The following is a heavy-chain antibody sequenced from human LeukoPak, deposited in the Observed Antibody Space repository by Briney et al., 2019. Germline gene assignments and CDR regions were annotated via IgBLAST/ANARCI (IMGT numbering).Heavy chain of an antibody. D-gene: IGHD6-19*01. V-gene: IGHV3-23*01. Sequence: RGSLRLSCAASGFTFSTYAMSWVRHAPGKGLEWVSAISGTGSSTYYADSVKGRFTISRDNAKNTLYLQMNSLRGEETAIYYCAKGRSTIGWYVGGDWGQGTLVTVSS. J-gene: IGHJ4*02. CDR3: AKGRSTIGWYVGGD. CDR2: ISGTGSST. CDR1: GFTFSTYA.